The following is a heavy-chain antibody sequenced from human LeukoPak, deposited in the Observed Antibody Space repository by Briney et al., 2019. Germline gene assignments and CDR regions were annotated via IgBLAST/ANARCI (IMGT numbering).Heavy chain of an antibody. CDR1: XGSIGSYY. CDR3: AXXXXXXXYDYWYFDL. CDR2: ITHSGST. J-gene: IGHJ2*01. D-gene: IGHD3-3*01. V-gene: IGHV4-59*01. Sequence: CTVSXGSIGSYYWSWIRQPPGKGLEWIGEITHSGSTNYNPFLKSRVTISVDTSKNQFSLTLSSVTAADTAVYYCAXXXXXXXYDYWYFDLWGRGTLVTVSS.